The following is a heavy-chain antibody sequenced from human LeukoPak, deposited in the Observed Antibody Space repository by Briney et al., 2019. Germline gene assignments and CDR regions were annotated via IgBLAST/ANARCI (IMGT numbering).Heavy chain of an antibody. CDR2: LNPDGGGA. Sequence: GASVKVSCKASGYTFTGYYIHWVRQAPGQGLEWMGWLNPDGGGAYYAQSFQGRVTMTRDTSISTAYMELSSLRFDDTAVYYCARDGPIDYYYYPMDVWGQGTTVTVSS. CDR1: GYTFTGYY. V-gene: IGHV1-2*02. J-gene: IGHJ6*02. CDR3: ARDGPIDYYYYPMDV.